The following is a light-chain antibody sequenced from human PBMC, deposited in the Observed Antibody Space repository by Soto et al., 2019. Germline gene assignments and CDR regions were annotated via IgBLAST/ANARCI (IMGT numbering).Light chain of an antibody. J-gene: IGKJ1*01. V-gene: IGKV1-39*01. CDR2: SAS. CDR1: QSISNF. Sequence: DIQMTQSPSFLSASAGDRVTIFCRASQSISNFLHWYQQNPGKAPKLLIYSASNLESGVPPRFGASGSGTDFTLTISSLQPEDFATYYCQQSYRNPRTFGLGTKVDI. CDR3: QQSYRNPRT.